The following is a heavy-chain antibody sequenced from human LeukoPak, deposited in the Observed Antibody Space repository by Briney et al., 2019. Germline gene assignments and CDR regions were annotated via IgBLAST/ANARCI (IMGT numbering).Heavy chain of an antibody. Sequence: GGSLRLSCAASGFTFSSYAMRWVRQAPGKGLEWVAVISYDGSNKYYADSVKGRFTISRDNSKNTLYLQMNSLRAEDTAVYYCARAPHSSSWYLDYWGQGTLVTVSS. CDR3: ARAPHSSSWYLDY. D-gene: IGHD6-13*01. CDR1: GFTFSSYA. V-gene: IGHV3-30-3*01. CDR2: ISYDGSNK. J-gene: IGHJ4*02.